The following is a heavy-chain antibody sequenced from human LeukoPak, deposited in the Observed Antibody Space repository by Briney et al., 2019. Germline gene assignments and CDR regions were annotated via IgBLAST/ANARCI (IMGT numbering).Heavy chain of an antibody. D-gene: IGHD6-13*01. V-gene: IGHV3-23*01. CDR1: GFTFSSYA. CDR2: ISGSGGST. J-gene: IGHJ4*02. CDR3: AKKAAGTGGVWTYFDY. Sequence: PGGSLRLSCAASGFTFSSYAMSWVRQAPGKGLEWVSAISGSGGSTYYADSVKGRFTIPRDNSKNTLYLQMNSLRAEDTAVYYCAKKAAGTGGVWTYFDYWGQGTLVTVSP.